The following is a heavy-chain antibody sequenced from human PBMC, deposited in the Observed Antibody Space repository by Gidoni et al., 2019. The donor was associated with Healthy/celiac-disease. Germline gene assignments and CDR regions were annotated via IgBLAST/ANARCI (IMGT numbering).Heavy chain of an antibody. J-gene: IGHJ5*02. CDR1: GSTFTGYY. Sequence: QVQLVQSGAEVKKPGASVKVSCEASGSTFTGYYMHLVRQSPGQGLEWMGWINLNRCGTNYAQKFQGWVTMTRNPSISTAYMELSRLRSDDTVVYYLARGGGPIAAADHNWFDPWGQGTLVTVSS. V-gene: IGHV1-2*04. CDR2: INLNRCGT. CDR3: ARGGGPIAAADHNWFDP. D-gene: IGHD6-13*01.